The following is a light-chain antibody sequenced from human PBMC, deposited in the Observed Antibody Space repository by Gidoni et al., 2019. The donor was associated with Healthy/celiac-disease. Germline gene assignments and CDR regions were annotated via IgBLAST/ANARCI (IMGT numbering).Light chain of an antibody. CDR1: QSISSY. CDR3: QQSYSTPLT. Sequence: DIQMTQSPSSLSASVGDRVTIPCRASQSISSYLNWDQQKPGKAPKLLIYAASRLQSGVPSRFSGSGSGTDFTLTISSLQPEDFATYYCQQSYSTPLTFGQVTRLEIK. J-gene: IGKJ5*01. CDR2: AAS. V-gene: IGKV1-39*01.